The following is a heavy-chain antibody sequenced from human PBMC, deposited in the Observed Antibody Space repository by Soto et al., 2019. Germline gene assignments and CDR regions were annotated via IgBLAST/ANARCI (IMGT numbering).Heavy chain of an antibody. V-gene: IGHV2-70*11. CDR3: ARTLSSGWTPYFDY. CDR2: IDWDDDK. D-gene: IGHD6-19*01. J-gene: IGHJ4*02. CDR1: GFSLSTSGMC. Sequence: SGPTLVNPTQTLTLTCTFSGFSLSTSGMCVSWIRQPPGKALEWLARIDWDDDKYYSTSLKTRLTISKDTSKNQVVLTMTNMDPVDTATYYCARTLSSGWTPYFDYWGQGTLVTVSS.